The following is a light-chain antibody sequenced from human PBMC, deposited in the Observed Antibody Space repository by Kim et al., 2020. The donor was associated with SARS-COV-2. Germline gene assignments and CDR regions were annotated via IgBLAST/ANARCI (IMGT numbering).Light chain of an antibody. CDR1: KLGDKY. J-gene: IGLJ1*01. CDR3: QAWDSSTYV. V-gene: IGLV3-1*01. CDR2: QDR. Sequence: SYELTQPPSVSVSPGQTASITCSGDKLGDKYACWYQQKPGQSPVVVIYQDRKRPSGIPERFSGSNSGNTATLTISGTQAMDEADYYCQAWDSSTYVFGTGTKVTVL.